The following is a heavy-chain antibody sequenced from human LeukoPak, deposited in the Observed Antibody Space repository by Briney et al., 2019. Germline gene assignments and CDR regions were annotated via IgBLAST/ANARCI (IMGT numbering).Heavy chain of an antibody. CDR2: INWNNDGI. V-gene: IGHV3-9*01. CDR1: GFTFSSYA. Sequence: GGSLRLSCAASGFTFSSYAMSWVRRAPGQGLEWVTGINWNNDGIVYAASVKGRFTVSRDNAKNTLYLQMNGLRPEDTAFYYCARDDYNTLGYNFHHWGQGTLVTVSS. D-gene: IGHD1-1*01. J-gene: IGHJ1*01. CDR3: ARDDYNTLGYNFHH.